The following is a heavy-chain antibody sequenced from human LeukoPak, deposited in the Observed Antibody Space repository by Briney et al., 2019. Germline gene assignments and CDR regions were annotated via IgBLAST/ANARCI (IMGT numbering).Heavy chain of an antibody. CDR3: ARAGYRDAYNW. D-gene: IGHD5-24*01. J-gene: IGHJ4*02. CDR1: GFTFSSYW. CDR2: INSVGSST. Sequence: GGSLRLSCAASGFTFSSYWMDWVRQAPGKGLVWVSRINSVGSSTSYADSVKGRFTISRDNAKNTLSLQMNSLRAEDTAVYYCARAGYRDAYNWWGQGTLVTVSS. V-gene: IGHV3-74*01.